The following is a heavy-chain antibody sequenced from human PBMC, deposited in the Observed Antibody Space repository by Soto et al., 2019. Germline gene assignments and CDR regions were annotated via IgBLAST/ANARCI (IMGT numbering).Heavy chain of an antibody. CDR3: ANAIGPHDYGAID. Sequence: QVQLVESGGGVVQPGRSLRLSCAASGFTFSSYGMHWVRQAPGKGLEWVAVISYDGSNKYYADSVKGRFTISRDNSKNTLYLQMNSLRAEDTAVYYCANAIGPHDYGAIDWGQGTLVTVSS. J-gene: IGHJ4*02. D-gene: IGHD4-17*01. CDR1: GFTFSSYG. CDR2: ISYDGSNK. V-gene: IGHV3-30*18.